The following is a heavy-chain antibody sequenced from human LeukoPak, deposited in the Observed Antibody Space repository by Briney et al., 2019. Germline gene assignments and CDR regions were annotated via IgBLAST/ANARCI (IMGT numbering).Heavy chain of an antibody. Sequence: GGSLRLSCAVSGFTFSSYGMHWVRQAPGKGLEWVAVIWYDGSNKYYADSVKGRFTISRDNSKNTLYLQMNSLRAEDTAVYYCAKARPGSWKFDYWGQGTLVTVSS. J-gene: IGHJ4*02. CDR1: GFTFSSYG. CDR3: AKARPGSWKFDY. V-gene: IGHV3-33*06. CDR2: IWYDGSNK. D-gene: IGHD2-15*01.